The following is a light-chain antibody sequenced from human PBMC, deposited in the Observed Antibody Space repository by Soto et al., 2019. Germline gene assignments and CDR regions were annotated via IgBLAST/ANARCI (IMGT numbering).Light chain of an antibody. CDR3: QQYNNWPPLT. Sequence: EIVMTKSPATLSVSPGERATLSCRASQSVSSNLAWYQQKPGQAPRLLIYGASTRATGIPARFSGSGSGTEFTLTISSLQYEDFSVYYCQQYNNWPPLTFGGGTKVEIK. CDR2: GAS. J-gene: IGKJ4*01. CDR1: QSVSSN. V-gene: IGKV3-15*01.